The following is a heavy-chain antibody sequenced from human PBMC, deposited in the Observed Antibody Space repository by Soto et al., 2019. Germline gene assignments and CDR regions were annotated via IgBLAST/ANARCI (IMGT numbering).Heavy chain of an antibody. CDR1: GFTFSSYG. CDR3: ARQHPYCSGGSCYLDV. CDR2: IWYDGSNK. Sequence: GGSLRLSCAASGFTFSSYGMHWVRQAPGKGLEWVAVIWYDGSNKYYADSVKGRFTISRDNSKNTLYLQMNSLRAEDTAVYYCARQHPYCSGGSCYLDVWGQGTTVTVSS. D-gene: IGHD2-15*01. J-gene: IGHJ6*02. V-gene: IGHV3-33*01.